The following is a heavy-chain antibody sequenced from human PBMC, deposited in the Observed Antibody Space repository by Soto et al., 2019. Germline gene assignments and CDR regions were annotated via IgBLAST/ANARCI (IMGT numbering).Heavy chain of an antibody. CDR1: GFSLSTSGVG. J-gene: IGHJ4*02. D-gene: IGHD3-22*01. Sequence: SGPTLVNPTQTLTLTCTFSGFSLSTSGVGVGWIRQPPGKALGWLALIYWNDDKRYSPSLKSRLTITKDTSKNQVVLTMTNMDPVDTATYYCAHIHPEGKHYYDSSGYYHPATPFDYWGQGTLVTVSS. CDR2: IYWNDDK. CDR3: AHIHPEGKHYYDSSGYYHPATPFDY. V-gene: IGHV2-5*01.